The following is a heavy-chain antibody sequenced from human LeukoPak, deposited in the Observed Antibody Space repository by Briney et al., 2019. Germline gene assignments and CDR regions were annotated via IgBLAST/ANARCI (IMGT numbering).Heavy chain of an antibody. CDR2: ISSSSSYI. V-gene: IGHV3-21*01. D-gene: IGHD2-15*01. CDR1: GFTFSSYS. Sequence: GGSLRLSCAASGFTFSSYSMNWVRQAPGKGLEWVSSISSSSSYIYYADSVKGRFTISRDNAKNSLYLQMNSLRAEDTAVYYCARDLGDCSGGSCSFDYWGQGTLVTVSS. J-gene: IGHJ4*02. CDR3: ARDLGDCSGGSCSFDY.